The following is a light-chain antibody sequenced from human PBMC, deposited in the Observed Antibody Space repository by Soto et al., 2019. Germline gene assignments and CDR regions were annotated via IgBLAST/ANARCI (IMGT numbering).Light chain of an antibody. Sequence: QSVLTQPPSVSGAPGQRVIISCTGSSSNIGAGYDVHWYQQLPGTAPQLLIHGNTNRPSGVPDRFSGSKSGTSASLAITGLQAEDEADYYCQSYYNSLSGAVFGGGTKVTVL. CDR1: SSNIGAGYD. CDR3: QSYYNSLSGAV. V-gene: IGLV1-40*01. J-gene: IGLJ3*02. CDR2: GNT.